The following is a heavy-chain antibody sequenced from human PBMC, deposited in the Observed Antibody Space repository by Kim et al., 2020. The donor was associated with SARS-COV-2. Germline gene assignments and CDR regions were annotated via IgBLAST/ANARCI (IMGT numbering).Heavy chain of an antibody. CDR1: GFTFSSFW. V-gene: IGHV3-7*01. J-gene: IGHJ4*02. CDR3: ARDWRSSARKLMDS. D-gene: IGHD3-3*01. CDR2: IKQDGSER. Sequence: GGSLRLSCAASGFTFSSFWMSWVRQAPGKGLEWVANIKQDGSERYYVDAVKGRFTISRDNAKNSLYLQLNSLRAEDTALYYCARDWRSSARKLMDSWGQGTRVTVSS.